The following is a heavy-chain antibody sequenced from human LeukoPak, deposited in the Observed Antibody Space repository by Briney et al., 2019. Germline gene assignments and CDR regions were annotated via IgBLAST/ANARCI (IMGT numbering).Heavy chain of an antibody. CDR1: GGAFSSYA. CDR2: IIPVFGTV. J-gene: IGHJ3*02. CDR3: ARGGCSNGVCYYDACGI. Sequence: SVKVSCKASGGAFSSYAISWVRQAPGQGLEWMGGIIPVFGTVKYAQRFQGRVTITRDASTNTAYMEVSSLRTEDTAVYYCARGGCSNGVCYYDACGIWGQGTVVTVSS. D-gene: IGHD2-8*01. V-gene: IGHV1-69*05.